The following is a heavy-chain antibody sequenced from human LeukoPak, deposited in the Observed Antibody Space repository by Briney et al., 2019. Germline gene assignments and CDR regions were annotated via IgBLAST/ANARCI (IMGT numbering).Heavy chain of an antibody. J-gene: IGHJ4*02. CDR3: ARAPAYVLRSLEWLPGYFDY. D-gene: IGHD3-3*01. CDR2: INHSGST. Sequence: SETLSLTCAVYGGSFSGYYWGWIRQPPGKGLEWIGEINHSGSTNYNPSLKSRVTISVDTSKNQFSLKLSSVTAADTAVYYCARAPAYVLRSLEWLPGYFDYWGQGTLVTVSS. CDR1: GGSFSGYY. V-gene: IGHV4-34*01.